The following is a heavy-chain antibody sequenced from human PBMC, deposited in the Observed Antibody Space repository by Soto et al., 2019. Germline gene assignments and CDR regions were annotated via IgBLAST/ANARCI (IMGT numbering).Heavy chain of an antibody. CDR2: AYYSGDT. D-gene: IGHD2-8*01. CDR3: ARDRSTYGGGGTGEVKENWFDP. J-gene: IGHJ5*02. Sequence: QVQLRESGPGVVKASETLSLTCSVSGASISRYYWSWIRQSPGKGLEWIGYAYYSGDTGYNPSLTSRVTMAIATSKNQVSLKLTSVTAADTAVYYCARDRSTYGGGGTGEVKENWFDPWGQGALVTVSS. V-gene: IGHV4-59*01. CDR1: GASISRYY.